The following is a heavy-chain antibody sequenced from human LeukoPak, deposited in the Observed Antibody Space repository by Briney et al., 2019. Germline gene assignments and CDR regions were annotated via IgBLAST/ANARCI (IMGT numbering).Heavy chain of an antibody. Sequence: GASVKVSCKASGYTFTSYGISWVRQAPGQGLEWMGWINPNSGGTNYAQKFQGRVTMTRDTSISTAYMELSRLRSDDTAVYYCARDGSSSGSAFDIWGQGTMVTVSS. D-gene: IGHD6-6*01. V-gene: IGHV1-2*02. CDR3: ARDGSSSGSAFDI. J-gene: IGHJ3*02. CDR2: INPNSGGT. CDR1: GYTFTSYG.